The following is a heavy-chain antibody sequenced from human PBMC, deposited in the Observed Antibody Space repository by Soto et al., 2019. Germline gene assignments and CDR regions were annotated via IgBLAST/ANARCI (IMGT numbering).Heavy chain of an antibody. CDR1: GFTFSDYY. V-gene: IGHV3-11*01. D-gene: IGHD3-9*01. CDR2: ISSSGSTI. J-gene: IGHJ4*02. Sequence: GGSLRLSCAASGFTFSDYYMSWIRQAPGKGLEWVSYISSSGSTIYYADSVKCRFTISRDNAKNSLYLQMNSLRAEDTAVYYCARDSGHYDILTGYYSTFDYWGQGTLVTVSS. CDR3: ARDSGHYDILTGYYSTFDY.